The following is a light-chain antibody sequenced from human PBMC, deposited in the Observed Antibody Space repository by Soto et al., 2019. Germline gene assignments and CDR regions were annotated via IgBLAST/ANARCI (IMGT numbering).Light chain of an antibody. J-gene: IGKJ4*02. V-gene: IGKV4-1*01. CDR2: WAS. CDR1: QSVLFTSNNKNY. Sequence: DIVMTQSPDSLAVSLGERATINCESSQSVLFTSNNKNYLAWYQQKPGQPPKLLLSWASARESGVPERFSGSGSGTIFTLSISSLQAEDVAVYYCQQYYTLPLTFGGGTKVDIK. CDR3: QQYYTLPLT.